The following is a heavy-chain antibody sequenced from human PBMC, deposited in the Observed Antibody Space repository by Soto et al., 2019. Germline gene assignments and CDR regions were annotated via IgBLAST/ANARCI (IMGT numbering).Heavy chain of an antibody. CDR3: ARGIKYGAYSRWFDP. D-gene: IGHD4-17*01. CDR2: MNPNSGKT. J-gene: IGHJ5*02. CDR1: GYTFTSYE. V-gene: IGHV1-8*01. Sequence: GASVKVSCKASGYTFTSYEINWVRQATGQGLEYLGWMNPNSGKTAYVQKFQGRVTMTWDTSITTAYMELSRLRSEDTAVYFCARGIKYGAYSRWFDPWGQGTLVTVSS.